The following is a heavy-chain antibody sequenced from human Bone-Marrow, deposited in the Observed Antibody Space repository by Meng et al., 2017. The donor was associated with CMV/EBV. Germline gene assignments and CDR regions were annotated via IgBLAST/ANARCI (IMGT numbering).Heavy chain of an antibody. CDR2: IYSGGSST. CDR3: ARGGWDSGSYQVGTPGFDP. D-gene: IGHD1-26*01. Sequence: GGSLRLSCAASGFIFSDYYMSWVRQAPGKGLEWVSVIYSGGSSTYYADSVKGRFTISRDNSKNTLYLQMNSLRAEDTAVYYCARGGWDSGSYQVGTPGFDPWGQGTLVTVSS. J-gene: IGHJ5*02. V-gene: IGHV3-66*02. CDR1: GFIFSDYY.